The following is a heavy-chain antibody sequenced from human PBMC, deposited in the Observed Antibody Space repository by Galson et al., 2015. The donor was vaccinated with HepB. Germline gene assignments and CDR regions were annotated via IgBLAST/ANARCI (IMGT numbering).Heavy chain of an antibody. V-gene: IGHV3-30*02. D-gene: IGHD3-22*01. J-gene: IGHJ4*02. Sequence: SLRLSCAASGFTFSSYGMHWVRQAPGKGLEWVAFIRYDGSNKYYADSAKGRFTISRDNSKNTLYLQMNSLRAEDTAVYYCARDGGHDSSGYQTNFDYWGQGSLVTVSS. CDR1: GFTFSSYG. CDR3: ARDGGHDSSGYQTNFDY. CDR2: IRYDGSNK.